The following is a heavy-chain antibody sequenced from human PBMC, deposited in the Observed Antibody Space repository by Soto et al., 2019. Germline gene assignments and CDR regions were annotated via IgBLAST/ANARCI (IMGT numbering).Heavy chain of an antibody. Sequence: QVQLVESGGGVVQPGRSLRLSCAESGFTFRNYGLHWVRQTPGKGLEWVAVIWYDGSNKYYGDSVKGRFAISRDDSRNTLYLQMNSLRAEVTAVYYCARDHSGYYLDYWGQGTLVTVSS. D-gene: IGHD5-12*01. J-gene: IGHJ4*02. V-gene: IGHV3-33*01. CDR2: IWYDGSNK. CDR1: GFTFRNYG. CDR3: ARDHSGYYLDY.